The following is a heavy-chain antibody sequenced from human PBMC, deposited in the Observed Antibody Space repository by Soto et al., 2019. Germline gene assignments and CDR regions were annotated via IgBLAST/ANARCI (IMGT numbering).Heavy chain of an antibody. D-gene: IGHD3-10*01. J-gene: IGHJ6*03. CDR3: VRHFRGSVSYYHHHYYYYMDV. CDR1: GGSISSYY. V-gene: IGHV4-59*08. Sequence: NPSETLSLTCTVSGGSISSYYWSWIRQPPGKGLEWIGYIYYSGSTNYNPSLKSRVTISVDTSKNQFSLKLSSVTAADTAMYYCVRHFRGSVSYYHHHYYYYMDVWGKGTTVTVSS. CDR2: IYYSGST.